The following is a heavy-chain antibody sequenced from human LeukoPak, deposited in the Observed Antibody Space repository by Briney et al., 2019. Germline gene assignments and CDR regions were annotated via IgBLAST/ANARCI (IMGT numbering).Heavy chain of an antibody. CDR1: GYTFTDYY. D-gene: IGHD2-2*01. V-gene: IGHV1-2*02. J-gene: IGHJ4*02. Sequence: GASVKVSCKASGYTFTDYYYIHWVRPAPGQGLEWMGWLNPKSGDTNYAQKFQGRVTVTRDTSISTAYMELSRLRSDDTAVYYCARASSTDYVWGQGTQVTVSS. CDR3: ARASSTDYV. CDR2: LNPKSGDT.